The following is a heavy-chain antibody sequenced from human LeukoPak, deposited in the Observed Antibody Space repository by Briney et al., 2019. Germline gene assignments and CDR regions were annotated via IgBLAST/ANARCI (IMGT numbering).Heavy chain of an antibody. J-gene: IGHJ4*02. CDR3: AKEVGPDLGA. CDR1: GFTFSSYA. CDR2: IWYDDSKT. Sequence: PGRSLRLSCAASGFTFSSYAIHWVRQPPGKGLEWVAIIWYDDSKTYYAESVKGRFTISRDNSNNMAYLQMSSLRVEDTAVYFCAKEVGPDLGAWGQGTLVTVSS. V-gene: IGHV3-33*06. D-gene: IGHD1-26*01.